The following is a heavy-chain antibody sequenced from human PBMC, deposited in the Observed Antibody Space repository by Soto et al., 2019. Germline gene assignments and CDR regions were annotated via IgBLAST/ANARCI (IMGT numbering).Heavy chain of an antibody. V-gene: IGHV3-33*01. CDR1: GYTFSSYG. J-gene: IGHJ6*02. CDR3: ARVRWQGYGMDV. Sequence: QVQLVQSGAEVKKPGASVKVSCKASGYTFSSYGMHWVRQAPGKGLEWVAVIWYDGSNKYYADSVKGQFTISRDNSKNTLYLQMNSLRAEDTAVYYCARVRWQGYGMDVWGQGTTVTVSS. D-gene: IGHD4-17*01. CDR2: IWYDGSNK.